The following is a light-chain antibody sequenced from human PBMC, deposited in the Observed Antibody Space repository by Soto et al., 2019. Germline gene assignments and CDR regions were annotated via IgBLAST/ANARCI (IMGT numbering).Light chain of an antibody. Sequence: DIQMTQSPSSLSASVGDRVTITCRASQSISSYLNWYQQKPGKAPKLLIYAASSLQSGVPSRFSGSGSGTDFTLTISSLQPEDFATYYCQQSYSNPTWTFGPGTKVDIX. CDR2: AAS. V-gene: IGKV1-39*01. CDR3: QQSYSNPTWT. J-gene: IGKJ3*01. CDR1: QSISSY.